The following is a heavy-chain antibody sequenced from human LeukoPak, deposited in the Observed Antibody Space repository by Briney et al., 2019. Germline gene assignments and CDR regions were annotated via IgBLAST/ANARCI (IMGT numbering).Heavy chain of an antibody. CDR2: ITTISSYI. J-gene: IGHJ4*02. Sequence: GGSLRLSCAASGFSFSSYSFNWVRQAPGKGLEWVSSITTISSYIYYADSLKGRFTISTDNAKNSVYLQMDSLRAEDSAVYYCARLRRNTDSSGFFYYYDYWGQGTLVTDSS. CDR3: ARLRRNTDSSGFFYYYDY. V-gene: IGHV3-21*06. D-gene: IGHD3-22*01. CDR1: GFSFSSYS.